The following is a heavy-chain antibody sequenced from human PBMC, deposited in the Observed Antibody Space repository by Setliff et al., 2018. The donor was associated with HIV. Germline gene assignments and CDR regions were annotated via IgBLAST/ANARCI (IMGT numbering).Heavy chain of an antibody. V-gene: IGHV3-53*05. CDR1: GVAVSGIY. CDR2: INCGTTT. Sequence: GSLGLSCVASGVAVSGIYMTGVRPAPGKGLEWVSVINCGTTTYYADSVKGRFTISRDNSKNTLYLQMNSLRAEDTAVYYCARDFRLYGSGSYLLLLNDAFDIWGQGTMVTVSS. D-gene: IGHD3-10*01. J-gene: IGHJ3*02. CDR3: ARDFRLYGSGSYLLLLNDAFDI.